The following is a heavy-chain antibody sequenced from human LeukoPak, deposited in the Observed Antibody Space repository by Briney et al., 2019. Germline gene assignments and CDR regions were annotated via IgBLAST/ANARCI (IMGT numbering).Heavy chain of an antibody. V-gene: IGHV3-53*01. Sequence: GGSLRLSCAASGFTVSSNYMSWVRQAPGKGLEWVSVIYSGGSTYYADSVKGRFTISRHNSKNTLYLQMNSLRAEDTAVYYCAKDQGTAIFGVIIPDWYFDLWGRGTLVTVSS. CDR2: IYSGGST. D-gene: IGHD3-3*01. CDR1: GFTVSSNY. CDR3: AKDQGTAIFGVIIPDWYFDL. J-gene: IGHJ2*01.